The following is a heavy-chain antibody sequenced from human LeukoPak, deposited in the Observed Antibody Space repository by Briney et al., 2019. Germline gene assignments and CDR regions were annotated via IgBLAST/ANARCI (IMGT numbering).Heavy chain of an antibody. D-gene: IGHD2-15*01. CDR3: ARGELDIVGHYYYYGMDV. CDR1: GGSISSYY. J-gene: IGHJ6*02. V-gene: IGHV4-4*07. CDR2: IYTSGST. Sequence: SETLSLTCTVSGGSISSYYWSWIRQPAGKGLEWIGRIYTSGSTNYNPSLKSRVTISVDTSKNQFSLKLSSVTAADTAVYYCARGELDIVGHYYYYGMDVWGQGTTVTVSS.